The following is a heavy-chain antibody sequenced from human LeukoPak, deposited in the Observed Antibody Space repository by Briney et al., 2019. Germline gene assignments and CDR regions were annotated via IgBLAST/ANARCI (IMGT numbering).Heavy chain of an antibody. CDR2: ISSSSSTI. CDR3: AKGNYDFWSGYYTTGFDY. D-gene: IGHD3-3*01. Sequence: GGSLRLSCAASGFTFSSYSMNWVRQAPGKGLEWVSYISSSSSTIYYADSVKGRFTISRDNAKNSLYLQMNSLRAEDTAVYYCAKGNYDFWSGYYTTGFDYWGQGTLVTVSS. V-gene: IGHV3-48*01. J-gene: IGHJ4*02. CDR1: GFTFSSYS.